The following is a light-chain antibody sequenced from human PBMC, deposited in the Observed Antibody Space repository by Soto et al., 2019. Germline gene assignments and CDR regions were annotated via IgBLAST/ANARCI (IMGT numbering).Light chain of an antibody. V-gene: IGLV1-40*01. CDR2: GND. Sequence: QSALTQPPSVSGAPGQRVTISCTGSSSNVGAGFDVHWYQQLPGAAPKLLIYGNDNRPSGVPDRFSGSTSGTSASLAITGLQADDEADYFCQSYDRSLSGRVFGTGTKVTVL. J-gene: IGLJ1*01. CDR1: SSNVGAGFD. CDR3: QSYDRSLSGRV.